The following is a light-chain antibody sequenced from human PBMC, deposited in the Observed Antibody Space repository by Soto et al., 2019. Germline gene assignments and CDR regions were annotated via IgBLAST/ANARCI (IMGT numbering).Light chain of an antibody. CDR1: QSLLHSNGYNY. Sequence: DIVMTQSPLSLPVTPGEPASISCRSSQSLLHSNGYNYLDWYQQRPGQPPRRLIYEVSNRESGVPDRFSGSGSGTDFTLKISRVEAEDVGVYYCMQGTLWPWTFGQGTKVDIK. CDR2: EVS. V-gene: IGKV2-30*02. CDR3: MQGTLWPWT. J-gene: IGKJ1*01.